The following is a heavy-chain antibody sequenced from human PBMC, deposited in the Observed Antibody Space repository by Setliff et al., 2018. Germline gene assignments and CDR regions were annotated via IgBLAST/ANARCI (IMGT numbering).Heavy chain of an antibody. J-gene: IGHJ5*02. CDR2: MNPNSGNT. V-gene: IGHV1-8*03. Sequence: ASVKVSCKASGYTFTSYDINWVRQATGQGLEWMGRMNPNSGNTGYAQKFQGRVTITRNTSISTAYMELSSLRSEDTAVYYCARGRRGNYDFWSGYSNWFDPWGRGTLGTV. CDR3: ARGRRGNYDFWSGYSNWFDP. D-gene: IGHD3-3*01. CDR1: GYTFTSYD.